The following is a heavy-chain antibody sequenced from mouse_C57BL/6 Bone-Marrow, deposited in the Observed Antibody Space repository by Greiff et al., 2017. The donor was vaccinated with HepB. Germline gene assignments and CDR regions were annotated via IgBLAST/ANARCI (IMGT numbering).Heavy chain of an antibody. J-gene: IGHJ2*01. D-gene: IGHD3-2*01. CDR1: GFTFSSYG. CDR2: ISSGGSYT. Sequence: EVQGVESGGDLVKPGGSLKLSCAASGFTFSSYGMSWVRQTPDKRLEWVATISSGGSYTYYPDSVKGRFTISRDNAKNTLYLQMSSLKSEDTAMYYCARQRHLDYWGQGTTLTVSS. V-gene: IGHV5-6*01. CDR3: ARQRHLDY.